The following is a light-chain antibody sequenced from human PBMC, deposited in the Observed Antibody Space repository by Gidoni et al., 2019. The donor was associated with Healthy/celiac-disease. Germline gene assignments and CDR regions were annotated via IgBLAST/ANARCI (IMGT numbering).Light chain of an antibody. J-gene: IGKJ2*01. CDR1: QRVSRY. Sequence: EIVLTQSPATLSLSPGERATLSCRASQRVSRYLAWYQQKPGQAPRPLIYDASKRATGIPARFGGCGSGTDFTLTISSLGPEDFAVYYCQQRSNWPYMYTFGQGTKLEIK. CDR3: QQRSNWPYMYT. CDR2: DAS. V-gene: IGKV3-11*01.